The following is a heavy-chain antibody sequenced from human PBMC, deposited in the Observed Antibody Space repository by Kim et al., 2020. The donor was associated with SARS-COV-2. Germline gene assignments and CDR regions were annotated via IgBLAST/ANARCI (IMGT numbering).Heavy chain of an antibody. CDR3: ARDLALVWRWHVDY. D-gene: IGHD2-21*01. Sequence: GGSLRLSCATSGFNFNAYAIHWVRQAPGKGLEPVAVVTYEGNNKENAYSVKGRFTISKDRSTSTVYLQMNILRPEDTALDYYARDLALVWRWHVDYWGQG. CDR1: GFNFNAYA. J-gene: IGHJ4*02. V-gene: IGHV3-30-3*01. CDR2: VTYEGNNK.